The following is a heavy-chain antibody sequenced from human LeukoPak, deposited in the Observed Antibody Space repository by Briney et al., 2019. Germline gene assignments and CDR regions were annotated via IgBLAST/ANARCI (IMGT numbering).Heavy chain of an antibody. V-gene: IGHV4-59*01. CDR1: GGSISSYY. CDR2: IYYSGST. Sequence: SETLSLTCTVSGGSISSYYWSWIRQPPGKGLEWIGYIYYSGSTNYNPPLKSRVTISVDTSKNQFSLKLSSVTAADTAVYYCVRSDDFWSGYYGYWGQGTLVTVSS. J-gene: IGHJ4*02. CDR3: VRSDDFWSGYYGY. D-gene: IGHD3-3*01.